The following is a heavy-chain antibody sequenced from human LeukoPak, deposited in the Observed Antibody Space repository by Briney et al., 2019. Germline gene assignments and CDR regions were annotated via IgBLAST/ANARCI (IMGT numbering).Heavy chain of an antibody. CDR1: GFSFDDYA. D-gene: IGHD5-12*01. V-gene: IGHV3-9*01. Sequence: PGGSPRLSCAASGFSFDDYAMHWVRQAPGKGLEWVSAISWNGNSIVYADSVKGRFTIARDNAKNSLYLQMNSLRAEDTAVYYCARDETPTNGYDSYDFWGQGTLVTVST. J-gene: IGHJ4*02. CDR2: ISWNGNSI. CDR3: ARDETPTNGYDSYDF.